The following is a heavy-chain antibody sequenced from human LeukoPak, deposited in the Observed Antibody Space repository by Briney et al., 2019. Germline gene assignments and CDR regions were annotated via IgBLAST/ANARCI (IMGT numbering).Heavy chain of an antibody. CDR2: IRQDGSGQ. CDR3: GRWLYSSGWAIDY. Sequence: GGSLRLYCAASGFTFSSYYMSWLRQAPGKGLEWVANIRQDGSGQFYADSVKGRFTISRDNAKNSLYLQMDSLIVEDTAVYYCGRWLYSSGWAIDYWGEGTLVTVPS. D-gene: IGHD6-19*01. J-gene: IGHJ4*02. V-gene: IGHV3-7*01. CDR1: GFTFSSYY.